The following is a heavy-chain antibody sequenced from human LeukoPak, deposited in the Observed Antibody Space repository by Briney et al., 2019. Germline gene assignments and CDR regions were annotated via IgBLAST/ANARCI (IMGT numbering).Heavy chain of an antibody. CDR1: GFTFSSYS. CDR3: ARVRGDTYWYFDL. J-gene: IGHJ2*01. CDR2: ISSSSYI. Sequence: PGGSLRLSCAASGFTFSSYSMNWVRQAPGKGLEWVSSISSSSYIYYADSVKGRFTISRDNAKNSLYLQMNSLRAEDTAVYYCARVRGDTYWYFDLWGRGTLVTVSS. V-gene: IGHV3-21*01. D-gene: IGHD4-17*01.